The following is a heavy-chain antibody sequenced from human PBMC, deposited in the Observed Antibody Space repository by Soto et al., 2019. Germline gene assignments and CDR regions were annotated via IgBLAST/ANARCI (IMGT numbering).Heavy chain of an antibody. Sequence: EVQLVESGGGLVQPGGPLSLSVAASGFTVRANYITGFPKPQGKGLEWVSIIYGAASTYYADSVKGRFTISRDNSKNTLYLQMNSLRAEDTAVYYCARDGPSRSRYYFDYWGQGTLVTVSS. CDR2: IYGAAST. J-gene: IGHJ4*02. D-gene: IGHD6-13*01. CDR3: ARDGPSRSRYYFDY. V-gene: IGHV3-66*01. CDR1: GFTVRANY.